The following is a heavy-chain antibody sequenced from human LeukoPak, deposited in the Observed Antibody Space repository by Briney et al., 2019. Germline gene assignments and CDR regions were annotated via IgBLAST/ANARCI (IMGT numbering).Heavy chain of an antibody. CDR2: IGSSSLII. J-gene: IGHJ3*01. Sequence: GGSLRLSCAASGFTFNNYSVNWVRQAPGKGLEWLSYIGSSSLIIYYADSVKGRFTISRENAKNTLYLQLNSLRAEDTAVYFCARGISAVVPRAFDVWGQGTLVTVSS. D-gene: IGHD2-15*01. CDR1: GFTFNNYS. CDR3: ARGISAVVPRAFDV. V-gene: IGHV3-48*04.